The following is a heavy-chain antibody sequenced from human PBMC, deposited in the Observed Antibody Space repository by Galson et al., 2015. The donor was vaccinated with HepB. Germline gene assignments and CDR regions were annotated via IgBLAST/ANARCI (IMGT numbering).Heavy chain of an antibody. J-gene: IGHJ3*02. D-gene: IGHD3-22*01. CDR1: GDTFITYA. Sequence: SVTVSCKASGDTFITYAFSWVRQAPGQGPEWMGRIIPMFGTANYTQKFQGRVTITAHESTSTTYMELSSLRSEDTAMYYCATTNYDCSGYYYVRSGGFGIRGQGTMVTVSS. CDR2: IIPMFGTA. CDR3: ATTNYDCSGYYYVRSGGFGI. V-gene: IGHV1-69*13.